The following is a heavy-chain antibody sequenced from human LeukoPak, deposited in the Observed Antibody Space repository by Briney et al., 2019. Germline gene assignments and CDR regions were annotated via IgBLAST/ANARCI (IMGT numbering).Heavy chain of an antibody. CDR2: IYYSGST. D-gene: IGHD2-15*01. Sequence: PSETLSLTCTVSGGCMNSYYWGWIRQPPGKGLGWIGYIYYSGSTNYNPSLKSRVTISVDTSKNQFSLKLSSVTAADTAVYYCARHTLVAASSFDCWGQGTLVTVSS. CDR1: GGCMNSYY. J-gene: IGHJ4*02. V-gene: IGHV4-59*08. CDR3: ARHTLVAASSFDC.